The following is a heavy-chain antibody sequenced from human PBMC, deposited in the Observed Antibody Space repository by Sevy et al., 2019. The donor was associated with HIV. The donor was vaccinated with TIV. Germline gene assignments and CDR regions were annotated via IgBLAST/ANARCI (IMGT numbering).Heavy chain of an antibody. V-gene: IGHV4-59*13. CDR3: ARDAYSSRWYYYYGMDV. Sequence: SETLSLTCTVSGGSISSYYWSWIRQPPGKGLEWIGYIYYSGSTNYNPSLKSRVTISVDTSKNQFSLKLSSVTAADTAVYYCARDAYSSRWYYYYGMDVWGQGTTVTVSS. J-gene: IGHJ6*02. CDR2: IYYSGST. D-gene: IGHD6-13*01. CDR1: GGSISSYY.